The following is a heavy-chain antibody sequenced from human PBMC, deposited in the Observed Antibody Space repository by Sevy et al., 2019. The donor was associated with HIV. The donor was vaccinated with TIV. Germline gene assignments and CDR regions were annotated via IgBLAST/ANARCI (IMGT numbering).Heavy chain of an antibody. CDR3: ASREYSYAYLNSDY. Sequence: GGSLRLSCAASGFTVSSNYMTWVHQAPGKGLEWVSVTHPSGSTYYADSVKGRFTVSRVNSKNTLYLQMNSLRAEDTAVYFCASREYSYAYLNSDYWGQGTLVTVSS. J-gene: IGHJ4*02. CDR2: THPSGST. CDR1: GFTVSSNY. V-gene: IGHV3-53*01. D-gene: IGHD5-18*01.